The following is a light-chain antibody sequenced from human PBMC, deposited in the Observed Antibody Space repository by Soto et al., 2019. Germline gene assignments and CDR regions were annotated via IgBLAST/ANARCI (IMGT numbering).Light chain of an antibody. CDR3: QQYGTSPRT. Sequence: EIVLTQSPGTLSLSPGERATLSCRASQSVSQDDLAWYQQKPGQAPRLLIYAASSRATGVPDRFRGSGSGTDFTLTISRLEPEDFAVYYCQQYGTSPRTFGQGTKVEIK. J-gene: IGKJ1*01. V-gene: IGKV3-20*01. CDR1: QSVSQDD. CDR2: AAS.